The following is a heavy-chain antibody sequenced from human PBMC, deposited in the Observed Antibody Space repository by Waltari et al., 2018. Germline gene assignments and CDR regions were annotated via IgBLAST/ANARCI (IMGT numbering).Heavy chain of an antibody. CDR1: GGSISSHY. V-gene: IGHV4-59*11. Sequence: QVQLQESGPGLVKPSENLSLTCTVSGGSISSHYWSWIRQPPGKGLEWIGYIYYSGSTNYNPSLKSRVTISVDTSKNQFSLKLSSVTAADTAVYYCARDSLYYYYGMDVWGQGTTVTVSS. CDR2: IYYSGST. J-gene: IGHJ6*02. CDR3: ARDSLYYYYGMDV.